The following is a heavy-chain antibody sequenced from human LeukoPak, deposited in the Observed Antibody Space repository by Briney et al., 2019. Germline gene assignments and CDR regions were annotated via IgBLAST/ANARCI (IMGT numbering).Heavy chain of an antibody. J-gene: IGHJ3*02. CDR1: GYTFTIYD. CDR3: ASASYEDDAFDI. Sequence: ASVRVSCKASGYTFTIYDINWVRQAPGQGVERMGWMNPNSGNTGYAQKFQGRVTMTRNTSISTAYMELSSLRSEDTAVYYCASASYEDDAFDIWGQGTMVTVSS. D-gene: IGHD1-26*01. CDR2: MNPNSGNT. V-gene: IGHV1-8*01.